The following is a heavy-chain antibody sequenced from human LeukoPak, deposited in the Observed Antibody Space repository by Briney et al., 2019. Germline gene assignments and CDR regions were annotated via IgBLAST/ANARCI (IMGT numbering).Heavy chain of an antibody. CDR3: ARARDSGGYYTEYYYYMDV. Sequence: ASVKVSCKASGYTFTSYYMHWVRQAPGQGLEWMGIINPSGGSTSYAQKFQGRVTMTRDTSTSTVYMELSSLRSEDTAVYYCARARDSGGYYTEYYYYMDVWGKGTTVTVSS. J-gene: IGHJ6*03. CDR1: GYTFTSYY. D-gene: IGHD1-26*01. CDR2: INPSGGST. V-gene: IGHV1-46*01.